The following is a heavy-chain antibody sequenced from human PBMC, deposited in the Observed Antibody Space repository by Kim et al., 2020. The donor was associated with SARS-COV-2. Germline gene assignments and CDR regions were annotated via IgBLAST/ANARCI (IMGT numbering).Heavy chain of an antibody. CDR2: IKQDGSEK. CDR3: ARDKYSSSWLGGPILDY. J-gene: IGHJ4*02. Sequence: GGSLRLSCAASGFTFSSYWMSWVRQAPGKGLEWVANIKQDGSEKYYVDSVKGRFTISRDNAKNSLYLQMNSLRAEDTAVYYCARDKYSSSWLGGPILDYWGQGTLVTVSS. V-gene: IGHV3-7*01. D-gene: IGHD6-13*01. CDR1: GFTFSSYW.